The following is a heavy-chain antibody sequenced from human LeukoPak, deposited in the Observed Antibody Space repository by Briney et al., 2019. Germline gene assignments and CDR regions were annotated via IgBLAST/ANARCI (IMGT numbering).Heavy chain of an antibody. Sequence: ASVKVSCMPSVYTFTSYGISWARQAPGQRLEWMGWISAYNGNTNYAQKLQGRVTMTTDTSTSTAYMELRSLRSDDTAVYYCARGSSGWYDYWGQETLVTVSS. CDR1: VYTFTSYG. CDR2: ISAYNGNT. D-gene: IGHD6-19*01. V-gene: IGHV1-18*01. CDR3: ARGSSGWYDY. J-gene: IGHJ4*02.